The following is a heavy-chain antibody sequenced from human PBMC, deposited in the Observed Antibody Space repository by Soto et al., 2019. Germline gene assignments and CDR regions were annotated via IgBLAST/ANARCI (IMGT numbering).Heavy chain of an antibody. V-gene: IGHV4-39*01. CDR2: MFYSGLT. Sequence: SETLSLTCSVSGYSVTSSDHYWAWIRQPPGKGLEWIGSMFYSGLTYYNPSLKSRVTLSVDTSKNQFSVRLNSVTAADTAVYYCAPLSVSLSGPYGIHVWGQGTTVTVSS. D-gene: IGHD2-15*01. CDR1: GYSVTSSDHY. J-gene: IGHJ6*02. CDR3: APLSVSLSGPYGIHV.